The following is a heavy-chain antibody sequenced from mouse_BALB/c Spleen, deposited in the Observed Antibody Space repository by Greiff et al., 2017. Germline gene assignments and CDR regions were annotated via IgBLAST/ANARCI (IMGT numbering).Heavy chain of an antibody. Sequence: VKLMESGPGLVAPSQSLSITCTVSGFSLTSYGVHWVRQPPGKGLEWLGVIWAGGSTNYNSALMSRLSISKDNSKSQVFLKMNSLQTDDTAMYYCARESYYYGSSYFDVWGAGTTVTVSS. J-gene: IGHJ1*01. CDR1: GFSLTSYG. CDR3: ARESYYYGSSYFDV. V-gene: IGHV2-9*02. CDR2: IWAGGST. D-gene: IGHD1-1*01.